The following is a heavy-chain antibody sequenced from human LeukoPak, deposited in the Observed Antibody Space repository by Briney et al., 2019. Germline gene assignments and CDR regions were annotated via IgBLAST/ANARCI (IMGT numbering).Heavy chain of an antibody. CDR2: IYYSGST. V-gene: IGHV4-39*01. D-gene: IGHD1-26*01. CDR3: ARRGIVGAMIDY. J-gene: IGHJ4*02. CDR1: GGSISSSSYY. Sequence: SETLPLTCTVSGGSISSSSYYWGWIRQPPGKGLEWIGSIYYSGSTYYNPSLKSRVTISVDTSKNQFSLKLSSVTAADTAVYYCARRGIVGAMIDYWGQGTLVTVSS.